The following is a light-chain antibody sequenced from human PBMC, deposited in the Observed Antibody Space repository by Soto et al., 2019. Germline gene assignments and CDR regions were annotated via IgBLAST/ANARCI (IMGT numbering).Light chain of an antibody. CDR2: GAS. CDR1: QGIATF. CDR3: QQLNSFPIP. Sequence: IQLTQSPSSLSASVGDRVTISCRASQGIATFLAWYQQKPGKAPQLLIYGASTLQSGVPSRFSGSGSGTDFTLTISRLQPEDFATYYCQQLNSFPIPFGPGTKVDIK. J-gene: IGKJ3*01. V-gene: IGKV1-9*01.